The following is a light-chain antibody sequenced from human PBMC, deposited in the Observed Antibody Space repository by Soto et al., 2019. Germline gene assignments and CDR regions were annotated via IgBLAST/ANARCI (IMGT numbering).Light chain of an antibody. J-gene: IGKJ5*01. Sequence: EIVLTQSPGTLSLSPGERATLSCSAGQNIGTSLVWSQQKPGQSPRLLIYDASHRATGVPARFSGSGSGTDFTLTISSLEPEDSAVYYCHQRSVWPITFGQGTRLEIK. CDR2: DAS. V-gene: IGKV3-11*01. CDR1: QNIGTS. CDR3: HQRSVWPIT.